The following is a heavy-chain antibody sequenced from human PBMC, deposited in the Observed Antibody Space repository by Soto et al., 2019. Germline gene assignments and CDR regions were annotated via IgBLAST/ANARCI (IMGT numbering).Heavy chain of an antibody. V-gene: IGHV3-9*01. Sequence: GGSLRLSCSDSGFTFDYCAMHWVRQSPGKGPEWVSGISWDSATVGYAKSVKGRFTITRDDAKNSLYLQMDSLRREDAALYYCVQGRYPTMATPLDHWGQGTLVTVSS. CDR1: GFTFDYCA. J-gene: IGHJ5*02. CDR2: ISWDSATV. D-gene: IGHD3-9*01. CDR3: VQGRYPTMATPLDH.